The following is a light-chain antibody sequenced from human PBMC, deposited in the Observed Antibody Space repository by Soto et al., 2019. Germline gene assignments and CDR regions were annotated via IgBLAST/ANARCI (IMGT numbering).Light chain of an antibody. V-gene: IGKV3-11*01. CDR1: QSVSTD. Sequence: EIVLTQSPATLSLSPGERATLSCRASQSVSTDLAWYQQKPGQAPRLLIYDASNRATGIPARFSGSGSGTDFTLNISSLEPEDFAGYSCQQRRNWALTFGGGTKVQIK. CDR3: QQRRNWALT. CDR2: DAS. J-gene: IGKJ4*01.